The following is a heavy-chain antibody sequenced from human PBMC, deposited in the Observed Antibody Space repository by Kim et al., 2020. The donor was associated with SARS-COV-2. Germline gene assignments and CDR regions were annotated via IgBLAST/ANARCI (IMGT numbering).Heavy chain of an antibody. CDR3: ARYCSSTSCRWFVP. V-gene: IGHV4-31*03. D-gene: IGHD2-2*01. CDR1: GGSISSGGYY. J-gene: IGHJ5*02. Sequence: SETLSLTCTVSGGSISSGGYYWSWIRQYPGKGLEWIGYIYYSGSTYYNPSLRSRVSISVDTSKNQFSLKLNSVTAADTAVYYCARYCSSTSCRWFVPWGQGTLVTVSS. CDR2: IYYSGST.